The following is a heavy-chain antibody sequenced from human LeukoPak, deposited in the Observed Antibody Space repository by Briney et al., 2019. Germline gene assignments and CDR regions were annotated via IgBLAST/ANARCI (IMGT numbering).Heavy chain of an antibody. CDR3: AKMVGLYNWFDP. CDR1: GFTFSSYA. D-gene: IGHD2-15*01. CDR2: ISGSGGST. J-gene: IGHJ5*02. V-gene: IGHV3-23*01. Sequence: GGSLRLSCAASGFTFSSYAMSWVRQAPGKGLEWVSAISGSGGSTYYADSVKGRFTVSRDNSKNTLYLQMNSLRAEDTAVYYCAKMVGLYNWFDPWGQGTLVTVSS.